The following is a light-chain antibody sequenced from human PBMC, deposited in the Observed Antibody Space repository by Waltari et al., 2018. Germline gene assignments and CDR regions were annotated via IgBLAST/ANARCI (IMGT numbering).Light chain of an antibody. CDR3: SSYTNSSTWV. CDR2: EVY. CDR1: SSDIGNYNH. V-gene: IGLV2-14*01. Sequence: QSALTQPASVSESPGQSVTISCTGTSSDIGNYNHFSWYQQHPGKAPKLIIFEVYDRPSGVSDRFSASKSANTASLTISGLQAEDEADYYCSSYTNSSTWVFGGGTSLTVL. J-gene: IGLJ3*02.